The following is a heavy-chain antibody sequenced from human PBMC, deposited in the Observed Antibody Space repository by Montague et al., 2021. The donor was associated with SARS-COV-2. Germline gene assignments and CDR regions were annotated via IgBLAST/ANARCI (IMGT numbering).Heavy chain of an antibody. J-gene: IGHJ4*02. D-gene: IGHD6-13*01. V-gene: IGHV4-4*07. CDR1: GDSISYFY. CDR2: VSASGST. Sequence: SDTLSLTCTVSGDSISYFYWSWIRQPAGKGLGWIGRVSASGSTNXNPSLNSRVTMSVDTSKKQFSLRLSPVTAADTAVYYCARDVVAAPGTFDYWGQGTLVTVSS. CDR3: ARDVVAAPGTFDY.